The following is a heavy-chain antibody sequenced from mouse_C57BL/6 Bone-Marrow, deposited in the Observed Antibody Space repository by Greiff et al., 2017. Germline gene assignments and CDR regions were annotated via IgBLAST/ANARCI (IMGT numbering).Heavy chain of an antibody. CDR1: GYAFSSYW. D-gene: IGHD2-4*01. J-gene: IGHJ2*01. V-gene: IGHV1-80*01. CDR2: IYPGDGDT. CDR3: ARARHYDYDVRYCDY. Sequence: QVQLQQSGAELVKPGASVKISCKASGYAFSSYWMNWVKQRPGKGLEWIGQIYPGDGDTNYNGKFKGKATLTADKSSSTAYMQLSSLTSEDSAVYFWARARHYDYDVRYCDYWGQGTTLTVSS.